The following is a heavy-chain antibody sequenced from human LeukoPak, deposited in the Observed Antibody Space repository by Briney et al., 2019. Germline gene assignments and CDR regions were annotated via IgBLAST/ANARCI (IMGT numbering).Heavy chain of an antibody. CDR3: AKGPRITIFGGSGENWFDP. Sequence: PGGSLRLSCAASGFTFSSYGMHWVRQAPGKGLEWVASIRYDGSNKYYADSVKGRFTISRDNSKNTLYLQMNSLRAEDTAVYYCAKGPRITIFGGSGENWFDPWGQGTLVTVSS. D-gene: IGHD3-3*01. CDR1: GFTFSSYG. CDR2: IRYDGSNK. V-gene: IGHV3-30*02. J-gene: IGHJ5*02.